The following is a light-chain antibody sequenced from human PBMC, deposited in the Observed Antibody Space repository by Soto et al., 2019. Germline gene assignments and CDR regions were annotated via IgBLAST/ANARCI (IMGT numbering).Light chain of an antibody. Sequence: DIQMTQSPSTLAASLGDRVTITCRASQSISSCLAWYQQKPGKAPKLLIYDASSLESGVPSRFRGSGSGTEFTLTISSLQPDDVEPYYCQQYNSYSEAFGQGTKVDNK. V-gene: IGKV1-5*01. CDR2: DAS. CDR1: QSISSC. CDR3: QQYNSYSEA. J-gene: IGKJ1*01.